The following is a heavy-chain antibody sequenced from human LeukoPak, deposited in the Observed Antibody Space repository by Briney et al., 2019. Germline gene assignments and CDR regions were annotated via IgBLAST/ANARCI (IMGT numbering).Heavy chain of an antibody. CDR1: GFIFSDYW. Sequence: GGSLRLSCAASGFIFSDYWMNWVRQVPGKGLEWVANINEDGSAQDYVDSVRGRFSISRDNAKNSLYLQMNSLRVEDTAIYYCATRESSMARSHWGQGTLVTVTS. CDR3: ATRESSMARSH. CDR2: INEDGSAQ. J-gene: IGHJ1*01. V-gene: IGHV3-7*01. D-gene: IGHD3-10*01.